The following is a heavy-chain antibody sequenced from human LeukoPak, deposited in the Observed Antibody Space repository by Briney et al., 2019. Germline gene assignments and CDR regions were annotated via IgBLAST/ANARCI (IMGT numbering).Heavy chain of an antibody. CDR1: GYSISSGYY. D-gene: IGHD2-2*03. J-gene: IGHJ4*02. Sequence: SETLSLTCAVSGYSISSGYYWGWIRQPPGKGLEWIGSIYHSGSTYYNPSLKSRVTISVDTSKNQFSLKLSSVTAADTAVYYCAREVLDFDYWGQGTLGTVSS. V-gene: IGHV4-38-2*02. CDR2: IYHSGST. CDR3: AREVLDFDY.